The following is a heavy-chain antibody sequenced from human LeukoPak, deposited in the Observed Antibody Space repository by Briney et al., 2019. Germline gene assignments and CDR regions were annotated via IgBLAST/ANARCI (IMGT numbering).Heavy chain of an antibody. D-gene: IGHD3-9*01. CDR1: GVTFSPYA. Sequence: GGSLRLSGAASGVTFSPYAMHWVRQAPGKGLEWVAFISFDGSNTSYADSVKGRFTISRDNSKKTLFLQMSGLRTEDTAVYYCARLISTGSYTTDFWGPGTLVTVSS. CDR2: ISFDGSNT. CDR3: ARLISTGSYTTDF. J-gene: IGHJ4*02. V-gene: IGHV3-30*04.